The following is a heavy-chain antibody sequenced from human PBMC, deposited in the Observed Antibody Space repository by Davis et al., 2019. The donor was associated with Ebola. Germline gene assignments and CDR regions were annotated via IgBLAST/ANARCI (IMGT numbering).Heavy chain of an antibody. J-gene: IGHJ4*02. CDR2: IFPGDSDT. CDR3: ARRAYCSGGSCYYYFDY. Sequence: GESLKISCKGFGYSFTRSWIAWVRQMPGKGLEWMGIIFPGDSDTRYSPSFQGQVTISADKSISTAYLQWSSLKASDTAMYYCARRAYCSGGSCYYYFDYWGQGTLVTVPS. D-gene: IGHD2-15*01. V-gene: IGHV5-51*01. CDR1: GYSFTRSW.